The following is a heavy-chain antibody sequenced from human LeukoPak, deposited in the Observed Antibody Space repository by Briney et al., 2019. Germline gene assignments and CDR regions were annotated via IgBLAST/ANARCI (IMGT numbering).Heavy chain of an antibody. J-gene: IGHJ6*03. Sequence: GASVKVSCKASGYTFTGYYMNWVRQAPGQGLEWMGWVNPNSGDTNYAQKFQGRVTMTRDTSISTAYMELRRLRSDDTAMYYCARAFPYYMDVWGKGTTVTVSS. V-gene: IGHV1-2*02. CDR2: VNPNSGDT. CDR3: ARAFPYYMDV. CDR1: GYTFTGYY. D-gene: IGHD2-21*01.